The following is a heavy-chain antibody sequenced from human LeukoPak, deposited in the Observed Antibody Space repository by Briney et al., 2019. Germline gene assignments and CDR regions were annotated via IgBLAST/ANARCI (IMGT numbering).Heavy chain of an antibody. V-gene: IGHV4-59*01. Sequence: GSLRLSCAASGFTFSTYAMSWIRQPPGKGLEWIGYIYYSGSTNYNPSLKSRVTISVDTSKNQFSLKLSSVTAADTAVYYCARFAGRSIANWFDPWGQGTLVTVSS. CDR3: ARFAGRSIANWFDP. J-gene: IGHJ5*02. CDR2: IYYSGST. CDR1: GFTFSTYA. D-gene: IGHD6-6*01.